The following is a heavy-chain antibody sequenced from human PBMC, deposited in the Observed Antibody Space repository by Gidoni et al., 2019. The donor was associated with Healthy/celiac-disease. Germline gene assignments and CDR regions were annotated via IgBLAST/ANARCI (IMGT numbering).Heavy chain of an antibody. D-gene: IGHD2-2*01. Sequence: EGQRLEAGGGWVQPGESLRLSCAAAGATFSSYAMSWVRQPPGKGLEWVSAISGSGGSTYYAVSVKGRFTISSDNSKTTLYLHMNSLRSADTAVYYCAKGGVVPADGLDYWGQGTLVTVSS. CDR3: AKGGVVPADGLDY. V-gene: IGHV3-23*01. CDR2: ISGSGGST. CDR1: GATFSSYA. J-gene: IGHJ4*02.